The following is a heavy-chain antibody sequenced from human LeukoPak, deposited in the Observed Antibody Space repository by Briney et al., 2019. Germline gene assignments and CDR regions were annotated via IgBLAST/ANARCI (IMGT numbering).Heavy chain of an antibody. J-gene: IGHJ4*02. CDR2: IYSGSST. D-gene: IGHD5-12*01. CDR1: GLTVSSNY. Sequence: PRGSLRLSCAASGLTVSSNYMSWVRQAPGKGLEWVSLIYSGSSTHYADSVEGRFTISRDKSKNTLYLQMSNLRVEDTAVYYCAMGAIVATIDYWGQGTLVTVSS. CDR3: AMGAIVATIDY. V-gene: IGHV3-66*01.